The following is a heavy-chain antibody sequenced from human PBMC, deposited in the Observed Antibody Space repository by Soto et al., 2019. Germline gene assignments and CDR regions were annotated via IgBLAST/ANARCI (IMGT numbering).Heavy chain of an antibody. J-gene: IGHJ4*02. V-gene: IGHV1-18*01. D-gene: IGHD6-13*01. Sequence: QVQLVQFGAEVKKPGASVKVSCKASAYTFTSYGISWVRQAPGQELEWMGWISTYNGNTYYSQNLQGRVTMTIHTYTSTAYMELKSRISDDTAVYYCASDLWVIAAAGTGLGYWGQGTLGTVS. CDR2: ISTYNGNT. CDR3: ASDLWVIAAAGTGLGY. CDR1: AYTFTSYG.